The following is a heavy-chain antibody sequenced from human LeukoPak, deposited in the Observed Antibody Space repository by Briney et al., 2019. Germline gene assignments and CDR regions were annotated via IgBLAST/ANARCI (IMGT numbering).Heavy chain of an antibody. J-gene: IGHJ4*02. V-gene: IGHV3-7*01. CDR3: AKDGATMGYYFDY. Sequence: GGSLRLSCAASGFIFSNYWMTWVRQAQGKGLEWVANIKEDGSDKYFVDSVRGRFTISRDNAKNTLYLQMNSLRTEDTAVYYCAKDGATMGYYFDYWGQGTLVTVSS. CDR1: GFIFSNYW. CDR2: IKEDGSDK. D-gene: IGHD5-12*01.